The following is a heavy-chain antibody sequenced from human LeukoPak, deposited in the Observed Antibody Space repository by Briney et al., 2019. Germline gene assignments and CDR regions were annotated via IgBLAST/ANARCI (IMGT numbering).Heavy chain of an antibody. V-gene: IGHV1-2*02. CDR2: IDPNSGGT. CDR1: GYSFTGYY. J-gene: IGHJ4*02. D-gene: IGHD1-20*01. CDR3: ARDRRITGSYRY. Sequence: ASVKVSCKASGYSFTGYYMHWVRQAPGQGHEWMGWIDPNSGGTNYAQKFQGRVTSTRDTSISTAYLDLSSLRSDDTAVYYCARDRRITGSYRYWGQGTLVTVSS.